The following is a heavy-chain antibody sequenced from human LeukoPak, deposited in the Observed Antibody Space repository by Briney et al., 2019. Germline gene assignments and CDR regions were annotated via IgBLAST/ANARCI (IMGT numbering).Heavy chain of an antibody. D-gene: IGHD2-2*01. CDR3: ARHDRVPAFDY. CDR1: GGSISSGGYY. CDR2: IYYSGST. Sequence: SETLSLTCTVSGGSISSGGYYWSWIRQHPGKGLEWIGYIYYSGSTYYNPSLKSRVTISVDTSKNQFSLKLSSVTAADTAVYYCARHDRVPAFDYWGQGTLVTVSS. V-gene: IGHV4-31*03. J-gene: IGHJ4*02.